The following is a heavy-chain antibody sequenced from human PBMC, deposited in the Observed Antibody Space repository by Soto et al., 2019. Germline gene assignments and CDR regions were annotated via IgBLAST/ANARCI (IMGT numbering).Heavy chain of an antibody. V-gene: IGHV3-30*03. CDR2: ISYDGSNK. CDR3: ARENWTDY. D-gene: IGHD3-3*01. Sequence: GGSLRLSCAASGFTFSSYGMHWVRQAPGKGLEWVAVISYDGSNKYYADSVKGRFTISRDNSKNTLYLQMNSLRAEYMAEYYCARENWTDYWGQRTLVTVSS. CDR1: GFTFSSYG. J-gene: IGHJ4*02.